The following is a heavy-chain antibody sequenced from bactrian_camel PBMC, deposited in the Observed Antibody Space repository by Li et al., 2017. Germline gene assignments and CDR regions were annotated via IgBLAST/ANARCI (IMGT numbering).Heavy chain of an antibody. D-gene: IGHD1*01. J-gene: IGHJ4*01. Sequence: VQLVESGGAAVQAGGSMNVSCAASGTIWNCWGWFRQAPGKGLVIIATIDGAGTSTYYYIDSVKGRFTISRDNEKNTVYLQMNSLKPEDSAVYYCAVRLVTGRLANVFESRAYAYWGQGTQVTVS. CDR1: GTIWNCWG. CDR3: AVRLVTGRLANVFESRAYAY. V-gene: IGHV3S40*01. CDR2: IDGAGTST.